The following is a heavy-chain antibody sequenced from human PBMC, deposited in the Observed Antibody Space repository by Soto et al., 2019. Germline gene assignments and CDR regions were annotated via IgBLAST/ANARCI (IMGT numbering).Heavy chain of an antibody. J-gene: IGHJ6*02. CDR2: LTSSGSYV. V-gene: IGHV3-21*01. CDR1: GFTFSRNT. Sequence: GGSLRLSCVTSGFTFSRNTMNWVRQAPGKGLEWVASLTSSGSYVYYADSVKGRFSASRDNAKNSLSLQMDSLRPDDTAIYFCVKDEGIEAMDVWGQGTTVTVSS. CDR3: VKDEGIEAMDV. D-gene: IGHD3-3*02.